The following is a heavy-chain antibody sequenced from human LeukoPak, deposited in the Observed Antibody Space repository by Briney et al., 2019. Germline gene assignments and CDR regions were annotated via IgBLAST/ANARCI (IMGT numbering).Heavy chain of an antibody. CDR3: ARWVAYCGGDCYLRIDAFDI. Sequence: SVKVSCKASGGTLSSYAISWVRQAPGQGLEWMGRIIPILGIANYAQKFQGRVTITADKSTSTAYMELSSLRSEDTAVYYCARWVAYCGGDCYLRIDAFDIWGQGTMVTVSS. V-gene: IGHV1-69*04. D-gene: IGHD2-21*01. J-gene: IGHJ3*02. CDR1: GGTLSSYA. CDR2: IIPILGIA.